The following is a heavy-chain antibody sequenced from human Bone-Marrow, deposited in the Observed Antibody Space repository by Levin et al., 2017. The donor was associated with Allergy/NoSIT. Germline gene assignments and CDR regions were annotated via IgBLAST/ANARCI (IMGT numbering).Heavy chain of an antibody. Sequence: SETLSLTCIISAASVRSSYWNWIRQPPGKGLEWIGYIYDTGSTNYNPSLKSRVSISLDTSKSQFSLKLTSVSAADTAVYYCARRMAYSTYGLDVWGQGTAVTVSS. D-gene: IGHD4-11*01. CDR1: AASVRSSY. V-gene: IGHV4-59*02. CDR3: ARRMAYSTYGLDV. CDR2: IYDTGST. J-gene: IGHJ6*02.